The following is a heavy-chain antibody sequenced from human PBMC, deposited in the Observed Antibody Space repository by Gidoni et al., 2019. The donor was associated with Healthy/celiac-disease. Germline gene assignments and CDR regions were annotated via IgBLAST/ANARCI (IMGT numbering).Heavy chain of an antibody. V-gene: IGHV4-61*01. J-gene: IGHJ5*02. CDR1: GGSVSSGSYY. D-gene: IGHD3-3*01. CDR3: ARDGEPWFDP. CDR2: IYYSGST. Sequence: QVQLQESGPGLVKPSETLSLTCTVSGGSVSSGSYYWSWIRQPPGKGLEWIGYIYYSGSTNYNPSLKSRVTISVDTSKNQFSLKLSSVTAADTAVYYCARDGEPWFDPWGQGTLVTVSS.